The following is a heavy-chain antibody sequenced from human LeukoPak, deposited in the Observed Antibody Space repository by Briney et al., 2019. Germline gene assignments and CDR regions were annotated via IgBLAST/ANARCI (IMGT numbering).Heavy chain of an antibody. Sequence: GESLKISCKGSGYSFTSYWIVWVRQMPGKGLEWMGIIYPGDSDTRYSPSFQGQVTISADKSISTAYLQWSSLKASDTAMYYCARQGLGTYYYGSGKSGNAFDIWGQGTMVTVSS. V-gene: IGHV5-51*01. CDR1: GYSFTSYW. CDR3: ARQGLGTYYYGSGKSGNAFDI. J-gene: IGHJ3*02. CDR2: IYPGDSDT. D-gene: IGHD3-10*01.